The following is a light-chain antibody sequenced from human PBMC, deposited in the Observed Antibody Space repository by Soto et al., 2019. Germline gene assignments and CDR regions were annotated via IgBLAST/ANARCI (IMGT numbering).Light chain of an antibody. CDR1: QSVRSN. J-gene: IGKJ5*01. CDR2: DTS. CDR3: QQYDNKPPIT. V-gene: IGKV3D-15*01. Sequence: EIVMTQSPATLSVSPGERATLSCRASQSVRSNLAWYQQKPGQAPRLLIYDTSTRATGTPDRFSGSGSGTDFTLTISSLQSEDFAVYHCQQYDNKPPITFGQGTRLEIK.